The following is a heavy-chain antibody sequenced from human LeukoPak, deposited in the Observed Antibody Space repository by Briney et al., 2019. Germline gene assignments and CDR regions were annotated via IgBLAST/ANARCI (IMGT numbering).Heavy chain of an antibody. CDR2: IYTSGST. D-gene: IGHD3-16*02. J-gene: IGHJ4*02. V-gene: IGHV4-4*07. CDR1: GGSISSYY. CDR3: ARDLPYVWGSYRPYYFDY. Sequence: SETLSLTCTVSGGSISSYYWSWIRQPAGKGLEWIGRIYTSGSTNYNPSLKSRVTISVDKSKNQFSLKLSSVTAADTAVYYCARDLPYVWGSYRPYYFDYWGQGTLVTVSS.